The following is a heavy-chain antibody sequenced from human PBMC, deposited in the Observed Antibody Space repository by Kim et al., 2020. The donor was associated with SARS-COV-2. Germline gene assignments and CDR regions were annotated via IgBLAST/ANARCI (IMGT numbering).Heavy chain of an antibody. Sequence: AQKFQGRVTMTRDTSTSTVYMELSSLRSEDTAVYYCARDNSYYGSGSYYYWGQGTLVTVSS. CDR3: ARDNSYYGSGSYYY. V-gene: IGHV1-46*01. D-gene: IGHD3-10*01. J-gene: IGHJ4*02.